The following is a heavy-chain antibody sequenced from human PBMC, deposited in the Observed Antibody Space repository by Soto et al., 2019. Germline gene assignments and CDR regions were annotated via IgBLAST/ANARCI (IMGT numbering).Heavy chain of an antibody. CDR3: ARVPTTVTHPKSPFLVDRDVKDESFAP. J-gene: IGHJ5*02. V-gene: IGHV4-59*01. D-gene: IGHD4-17*01. CDR2: ISDSGNT. CDR1: GGSISSYY. Sequence: SETLSLTCTVSGGSISSYYWSWIRQPQGKGLEWIGCISDSGNTYYNHSLQSRVTISIDTSTNQFLLDLTSVTTADTAVYYCARVPTTVTHPKSPFLVDRDVKDESFAPWGQGTLVTVSS.